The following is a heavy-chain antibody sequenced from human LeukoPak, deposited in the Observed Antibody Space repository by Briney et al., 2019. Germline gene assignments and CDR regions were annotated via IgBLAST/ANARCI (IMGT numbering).Heavy chain of an antibody. CDR3: ARDPYVPGIAAAGSNAFDI. D-gene: IGHD6-13*01. CDR2: ISYDGSNK. J-gene: IGHJ3*02. V-gene: IGHV3-30-3*01. CDR1: GFTFSSYA. Sequence: GGSLRLSCAASGFTFSSYAMHWVRQAPGKGLEWVAVISYDGSNKYYADSVKGRFTISRDNSKNTLYLQTNSPRAEDTAVYYCARDPYVPGIAAAGSNAFDIWGQGTMVTVSS.